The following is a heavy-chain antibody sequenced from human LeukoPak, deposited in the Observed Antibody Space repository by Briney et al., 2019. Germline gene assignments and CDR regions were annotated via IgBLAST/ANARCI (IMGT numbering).Heavy chain of an antibody. CDR2: INHSGST. CDR3: ARSPAFRIAAAGTETVWFDP. CDR1: GGSFSGYY. J-gene: IGHJ5*02. D-gene: IGHD6-13*01. Sequence: PSETLSLTCAVYGGSFSGYYWSWIRQPPGKGLEWIGEINHSGSTNYNPSLKSRVTISVDTSKNQFSLKLSSVTAADTAVYYCARSPAFRIAAAGTETVWFDPWGQGTLVTVSS. V-gene: IGHV4-34*01.